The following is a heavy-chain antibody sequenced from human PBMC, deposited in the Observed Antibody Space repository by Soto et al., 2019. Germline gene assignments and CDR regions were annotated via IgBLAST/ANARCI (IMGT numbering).Heavy chain of an antibody. CDR3: AKDGGSSGSDYYYGMDV. V-gene: IGHV3-23*01. CDR2: ISGSGGST. D-gene: IGHD6-6*01. J-gene: IGHJ6*02. CDR1: GFTFSSYA. Sequence: GGSLRLSCAASGFTFSSYAMSWVRQAPGKGLEWVSAISGSGGSTYYADSVKGRFTISRDNSKNTLYLQMNSLGAEDTAVYYCAKDGGSSGSDYYYGMDVWGQGTTVTVSS.